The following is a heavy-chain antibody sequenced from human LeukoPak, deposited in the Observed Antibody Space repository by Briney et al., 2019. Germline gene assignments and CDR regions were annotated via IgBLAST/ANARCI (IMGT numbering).Heavy chain of an antibody. CDR3: SRSPELRLSYEATDDYGYFFDF. V-gene: IGHV3-53*01. J-gene: IGHJ4*02. CDR1: GFTVSNNY. CDR2: IYSGGST. D-gene: IGHD3-16*01. Sequence: GGSLRLSCAASGFTVSNNYMTWVRQAPGKGLEWLSVIYSGGSTYYADSVKGRFTISRDNSENTVFLQMNSLRPESTAVYLCSRSPELRLSYEATDDYGYFFDFWGQGTLVTVSS.